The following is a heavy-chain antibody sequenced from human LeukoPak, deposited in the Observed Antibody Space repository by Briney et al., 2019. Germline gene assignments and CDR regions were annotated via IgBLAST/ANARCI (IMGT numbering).Heavy chain of an antibody. D-gene: IGHD3-10*01. Sequence: GGSLRLSCAAFGFTFDNYALHWVRQAPGKGLEYVSGLSPNGDSTYYANSVKGRFTISRDNPQHTLFLQMGSLRVEDTAVYYCARTYSYGAGTYSSFGHWGQGTLVTVSP. J-gene: IGHJ4*02. CDR2: LSPNGDST. CDR1: GFTFDNYA. V-gene: IGHV3-64*01. CDR3: ARTYSYGAGTYSSFGH.